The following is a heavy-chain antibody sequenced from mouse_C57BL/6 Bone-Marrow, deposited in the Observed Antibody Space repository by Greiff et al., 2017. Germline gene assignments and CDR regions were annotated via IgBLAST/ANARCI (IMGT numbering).Heavy chain of an antibody. J-gene: IGHJ2*01. CDR2: IAPSDSYT. V-gene: IGHV1-69*01. D-gene: IGHD3-1*01. Sequence: VQLQQPGAELVMPGASVKLSCKASGYTFTSYWMHWVKQRPGQGLEWIGEIAPSDSYTNYNQKFKGKSTLTVDKSSSTAYMQLSSLTSEDSAVYYCARRGYGGFDYWGQGTTLTVSS. CDR3: ARRGYGGFDY. CDR1: GYTFTSYW.